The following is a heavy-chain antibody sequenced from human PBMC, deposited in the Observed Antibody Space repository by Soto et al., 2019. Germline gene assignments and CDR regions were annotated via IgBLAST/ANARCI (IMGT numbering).Heavy chain of an antibody. CDR1: GGSFSGYY. D-gene: IGHD2-2*01. CDR3: ASEREDIVVVPAAPRRYYGMDV. CDR2: INHSGST. Sequence: SETLSLTCAVYGGSFSGYYWSWIRQPPGKGLEWIGEINHSGSTNYNPSLKSRVTISVETSKNQFSLKLSSVTAADTAVYYCASEREDIVVVPAAPRRYYGMDVWGQGTTVTVSS. J-gene: IGHJ6*02. V-gene: IGHV4-34*01.